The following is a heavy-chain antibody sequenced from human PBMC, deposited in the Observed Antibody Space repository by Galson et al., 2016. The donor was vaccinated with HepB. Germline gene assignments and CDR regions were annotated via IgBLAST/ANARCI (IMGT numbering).Heavy chain of an antibody. CDR2: IWYDGGND. Sequence: SLRLSCAAPGFTFSSCGMHWVRQAPGKGLEWLALIWYDGGNDYYADSVKGRFTISRDNSKNTLYLQLNSLRAEDTAVYYCAREHPGIAAAILDYWGQGTLVTVST. V-gene: IGHV3-33*01. CDR1: GFTFSSCG. D-gene: IGHD6-25*01. J-gene: IGHJ4*02. CDR3: AREHPGIAAAILDY.